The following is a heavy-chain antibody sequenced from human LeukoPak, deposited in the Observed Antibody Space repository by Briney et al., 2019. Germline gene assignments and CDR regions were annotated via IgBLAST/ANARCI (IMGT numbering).Heavy chain of an antibody. Sequence: GGSLRLSCAASGFTSSSYSMNWVRQAPGKGLEWVSSISSSSSYIYYADSVRGRFTISRDNAKNSLYLQMNSLRAEDTAVYYCARDDGDAFDIWGQGTMVTVSS. CDR2: ISSSSSYI. J-gene: IGHJ3*02. CDR3: ARDDGDAFDI. V-gene: IGHV3-21*01. CDR1: GFTSSSYS.